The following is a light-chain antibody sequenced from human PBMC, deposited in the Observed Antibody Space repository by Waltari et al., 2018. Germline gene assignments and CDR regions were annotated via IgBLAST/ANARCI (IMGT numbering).Light chain of an antibody. J-gene: IGLJ2*01. CDR1: SSDVGGYTY. Sequence: QSALPQPASVSGSPGQSITISCTGTSSDVGGYTYVSWYQQHPGKAPKLIIYDVSDRPSGVSNRFSGSKSGNTASLTISGLQAEDETDYYCSSYTSSSTRVVFGGGTKLTVL. CDR3: SSYTSSSTRVV. CDR2: DVS. V-gene: IGLV2-14*03.